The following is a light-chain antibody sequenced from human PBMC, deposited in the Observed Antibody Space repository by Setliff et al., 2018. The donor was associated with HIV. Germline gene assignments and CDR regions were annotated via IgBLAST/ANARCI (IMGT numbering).Light chain of an antibody. CDR1: SSDVGSYNL. J-gene: IGLJ1*01. Sequence: QSVLTQPASVSGSPGQSITLSCTGTSSDVGSYNLVSWYQHHPGKAPKLMIYEVSKRPSGVSNRFSGSKSGNTAFLTISGLQAEDEADYYCCSYAGSSTYVFGTGTKVTVL. V-gene: IGLV2-23*02. CDR2: EVS. CDR3: CSYAGSSTYV.